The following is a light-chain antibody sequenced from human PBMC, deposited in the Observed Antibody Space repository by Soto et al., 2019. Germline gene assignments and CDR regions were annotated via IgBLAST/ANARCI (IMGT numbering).Light chain of an antibody. CDR2: GAS. Sequence: EIVLTQSPGTLSLSPGERATLSCRASQSVSSNYLAWYQQKPGQAPRHLMFGASSRATGIPDRFSGSGSGTDFTLTITRLEPEDFAVYYCHQYCTSPWTFGQGTKGDIK. J-gene: IGKJ1*01. V-gene: IGKV3-20*01. CDR1: QSVSSNY. CDR3: HQYCTSPWT.